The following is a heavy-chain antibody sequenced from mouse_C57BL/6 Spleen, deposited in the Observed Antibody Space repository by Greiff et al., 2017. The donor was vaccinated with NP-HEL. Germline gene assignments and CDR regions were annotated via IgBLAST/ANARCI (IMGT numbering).Heavy chain of an antibody. CDR3: ARRIYYGNPYYFDY. CDR2: ISSGGSYT. CDR1: GFTFSSYG. J-gene: IGHJ2*01. Sequence: EVQRVESGGDLVKPGGSRKLSWSASGFTFSSYGMSWVRQTPDKRLEWVATISSGGSYTFDPDSVKGRFTISRDNAKNTLYLQMSSLKSEDTAMXYCARRIYYGNPYYFDYWGQGTTLTVSS. V-gene: IGHV5-6*01. D-gene: IGHD2-1*01.